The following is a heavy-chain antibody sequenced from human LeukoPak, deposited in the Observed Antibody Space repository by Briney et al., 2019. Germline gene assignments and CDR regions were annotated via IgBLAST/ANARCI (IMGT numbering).Heavy chain of an antibody. V-gene: IGHV4-59*01. Sequence: SETLSLTCTVSGTSISSDYWSWIRQPPGNKLEWIGYIYYSGTTNYNPSLKSRVTISADTSKNQFSLKLNSLTTADTAVYYCTRGAGWLIDYWGQGILVTVSS. CDR1: GTSISSDY. CDR3: TRGAGWLIDY. D-gene: IGHD3-16*01. J-gene: IGHJ4*02. CDR2: IYYSGTT.